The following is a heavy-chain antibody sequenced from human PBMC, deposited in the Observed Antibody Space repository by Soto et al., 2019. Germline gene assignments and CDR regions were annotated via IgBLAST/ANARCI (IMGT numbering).Heavy chain of an antibody. D-gene: IGHD3-16*01. V-gene: IGHV4-30-2*01. CDR1: VHCISRGGYS. J-gene: IGHJ5*02. CDR2: IYHSGST. CDR3: PIAVAPRPIWAYNWCDP. Sequence: SVTCAVSVHCISRGGYSWSWLRQPPRKRLEWIGYIYHSGSTFYNPSLKSRVIISIDKSKNQFSLNLGSLTAAGTAVSYGPIAVAPRPIWAYNWCDPW.